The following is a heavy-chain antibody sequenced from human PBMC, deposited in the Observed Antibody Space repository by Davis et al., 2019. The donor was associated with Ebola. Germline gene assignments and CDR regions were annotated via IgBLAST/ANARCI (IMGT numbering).Heavy chain of an antibody. CDR1: GFPFSQAW. V-gene: IGHV3-15*07. D-gene: IGHD5-24*01. Sequence: PGRSLRLSCAASGFPFSQAWLNWVRQAPGKGLEWVGRIKSKNDGETTDYAAPVRGRFTMSRDDSKNTLFLQMDSLKTEDTGIYFCVTMAAFWGQGTLVTVSS. CDR2: IKSKNDGETT. J-gene: IGHJ4*02. CDR3: VTMAAF.